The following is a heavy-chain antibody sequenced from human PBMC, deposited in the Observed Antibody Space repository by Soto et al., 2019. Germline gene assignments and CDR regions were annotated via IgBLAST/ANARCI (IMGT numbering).Heavy chain of an antibody. Sequence: SDTLSLTCTVPGGSISSYRWSWIRQPPGEGLEWIGSIYYSGNTNYNPSLKSRVTISADTSKNEFSLRLRSVTTADTAVYYCAREPSIWGQGTLVTVS. CDR2: IYYSGNT. J-gene: IGHJ4*02. V-gene: IGHV4-59*12. CDR3: AREPSI. CDR1: GGSISSYR.